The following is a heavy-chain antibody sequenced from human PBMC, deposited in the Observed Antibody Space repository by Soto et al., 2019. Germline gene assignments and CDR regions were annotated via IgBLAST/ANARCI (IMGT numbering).Heavy chain of an antibody. CDR3: ARDAAEGDYGGGDY. V-gene: IGHV1-69*02. CDR1: GGTFSSYT. J-gene: IGHJ4*02. D-gene: IGHD4-17*01. CDR2: IIPILGIA. Sequence: QVQLVQSGAEVKKPGSSVKVSCKASGGTFSSYTISWVRQAPGQGLEWMGRIIPILGIANYAQKFQGRVRITTGKSRSPAQMEVSSPGSADTPVYSCARDAAEGDYGGGDYWGQGTLVTVSS.